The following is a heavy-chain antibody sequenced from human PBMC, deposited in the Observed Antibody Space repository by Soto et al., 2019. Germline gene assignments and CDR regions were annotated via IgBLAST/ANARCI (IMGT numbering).Heavy chain of an antibody. D-gene: IGHD2-2*01. CDR1: GFTFSNYA. Sequence: PGGSLRLSCAASGFTFSNYAMNWVRQAPGKGLQYVSVINGGGGTTYYAASVKGRFTISRDNSKNTLYLQMNSLSAEDTAIYYCARRTTRAVVPAADDYWGPGTLVTVSS. J-gene: IGHJ4*02. CDR3: ARRTTRAVVPAADDY. CDR2: INGGGGTT. V-gene: IGHV3-23*01.